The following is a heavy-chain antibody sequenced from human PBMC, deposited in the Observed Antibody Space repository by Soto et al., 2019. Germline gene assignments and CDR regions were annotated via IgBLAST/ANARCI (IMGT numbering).Heavy chain of an antibody. CDR2: ISGSGGNT. D-gene: IGHD6-19*01. CDR3: ARDSTGWRAVYDS. J-gene: IGHJ4*02. CDR1: GFSFSSYT. Sequence: GGSLRLSCAASGFSFSSYTISWVRQAPGKGLEWVSDISGSGGNTYYADSVRGRFTISRDNAKNSLYLQMNSLTADDTALYYCARDSTGWRAVYDSWGQGTLVTVSS. V-gene: IGHV3-23*01.